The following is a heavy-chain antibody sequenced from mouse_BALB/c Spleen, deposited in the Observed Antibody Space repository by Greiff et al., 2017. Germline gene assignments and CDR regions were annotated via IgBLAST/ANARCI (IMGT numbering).Heavy chain of an antibody. CDR1: GFNIKDTY. Sequence: EVKLVESGAELVKPGASVKLSCTASGFNIKDTYMHWVKQRPEQGLEWIGRIDPANGNTKYDPKFQGKATITADTSSNTAYLQLSSLTSEDTAVYYCASPYYGSSYGYFDYWGQGTTLTVSS. CDR2: IDPANGNT. J-gene: IGHJ2*01. V-gene: IGHV14-3*02. CDR3: ASPYYGSSYGYFDY. D-gene: IGHD1-1*01.